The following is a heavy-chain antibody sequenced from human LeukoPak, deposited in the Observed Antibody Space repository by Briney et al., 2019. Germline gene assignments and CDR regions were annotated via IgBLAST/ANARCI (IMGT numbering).Heavy chain of an antibody. D-gene: IGHD1-26*01. CDR1: GGSISSGGYY. CDR3: ARARSGSYAVNWFDP. J-gene: IGHJ5*02. Sequence: SQTLSLTCTVSGGSISSGGYYWSWIRQHPGKGLEWIGYIYYSGSTYYNPSLKSRVTISVDTSKNQFSLKLSSVTAADTAVYYCARARSGSYAVNWFDPWGQGTLVTASS. CDR2: IYYSGST. V-gene: IGHV4-31*03.